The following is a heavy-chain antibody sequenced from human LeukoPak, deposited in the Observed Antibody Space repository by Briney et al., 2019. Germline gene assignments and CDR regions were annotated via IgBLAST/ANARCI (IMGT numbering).Heavy chain of an antibody. J-gene: IGHJ4*01. Sequence: ASVKVSCKASGHTLSDLTVHWVRQAPGSGPEWMGGFAPEIGERVYAQKFQGRVTLTEDTSTDTAYMDLSSLRSEDTAVYYCATWVGTLRGGYFVYWGHGTLVTVSS. V-gene: IGHV1-24*01. D-gene: IGHD4-23*01. CDR3: ATWVGTLRGGYFVY. CDR2: FAPEIGER. CDR1: GHTLSDLT.